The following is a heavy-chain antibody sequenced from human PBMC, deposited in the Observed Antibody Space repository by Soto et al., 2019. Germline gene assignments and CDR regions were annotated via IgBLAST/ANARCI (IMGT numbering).Heavy chain of an antibody. CDR2: INPSGGST. J-gene: IGHJ6*02. V-gene: IGHV1-46*03. CDR1: GYSFTTYY. Sequence: ASVKVSCKASGYSFTTYYIRWVRQAPGQGLEWMGRINPSGGSTTYAQKLQGRVTMTRDTSTSIVYMELSSLRFEDTAVYYCARSDYDILTGRSEVYSGMDVWGQGTTVTVSS. CDR3: ARSDYDILTGRSEVYSGMDV. D-gene: IGHD3-9*01.